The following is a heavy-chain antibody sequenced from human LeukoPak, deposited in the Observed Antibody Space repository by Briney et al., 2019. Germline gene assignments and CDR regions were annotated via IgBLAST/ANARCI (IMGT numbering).Heavy chain of an antibody. J-gene: IGHJ3*02. CDR2: IIPIFGIA. Sequence: SVKVSCKASGGTFSSYAISWVRQAPGQGLEWMGRIIPIFGIANYAQKFQGRVTITADKSTGTAYMELSSLRSEDTAVYYCARAAVPAAKNDAFDIWGQGTMVTVSS. CDR1: GGTFSSYA. V-gene: IGHV1-69*04. CDR3: ARAAVPAAKNDAFDI. D-gene: IGHD2-2*01.